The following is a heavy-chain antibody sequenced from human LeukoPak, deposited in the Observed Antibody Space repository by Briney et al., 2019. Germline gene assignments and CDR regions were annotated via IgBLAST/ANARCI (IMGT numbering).Heavy chain of an antibody. V-gene: IGHV3-48*03. Sequence: GGSLRLSCAASGFTFSSYEMNWVRQAPGKGLEWVSYISSSGSTIYYADPVKGRFTISRDNAKNSLYLQMDSLRAEDTAVYYCATTSQLVFDYWGQGTLVTVSS. CDR3: ATTSQLVFDY. CDR1: GFTFSSYE. J-gene: IGHJ4*02. D-gene: IGHD6-13*01. CDR2: ISSSGSTI.